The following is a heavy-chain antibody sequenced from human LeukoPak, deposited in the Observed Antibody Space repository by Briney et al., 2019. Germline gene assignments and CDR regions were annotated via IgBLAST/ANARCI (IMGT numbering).Heavy chain of an antibody. CDR1: GFTFSSYA. J-gene: IGHJ4*02. CDR2: IKQDGSEK. D-gene: IGHD3-10*01. CDR3: ARGVRRGFLFDY. V-gene: IGHV3-7*01. Sequence: GGSLRLSCAASGFTFSSYAMSWVRQAPGKGLEWVANIKQDGSEKYYVDSVKGRFTISRDNAKNSLYLQMNSLRAEDTAVYYCARGVRRGFLFDYWGQGTLVTVSS.